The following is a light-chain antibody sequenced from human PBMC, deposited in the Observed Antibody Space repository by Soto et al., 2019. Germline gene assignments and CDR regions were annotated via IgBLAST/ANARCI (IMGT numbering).Light chain of an antibody. Sequence: QSALTQPRSVSGSPGQSVTISCTGTSSDVGGYNYVSWYQQHPGKAPKLMIHDVSKRPSGVPHRFSGSKSGNTASLTISGLQAEDEADYYCCSHAGSYVFAPGTKLTVL. CDR3: CSHAGSYV. CDR2: DVS. CDR1: SSDVGGYNY. J-gene: IGLJ1*01. V-gene: IGLV2-11*01.